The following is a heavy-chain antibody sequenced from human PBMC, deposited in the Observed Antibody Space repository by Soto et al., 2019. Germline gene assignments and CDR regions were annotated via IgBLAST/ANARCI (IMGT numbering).Heavy chain of an antibody. J-gene: IGHJ5*02. CDR1: GYSFTTSA. CDR3: ARSSSGGNWFDP. CDR2: INAANGYP. Sequence: QVQLLQSGAEVKKPGASVKVSCKASGYSFTTSAIHWVRQAPGQRFEWMGWINAANGYPKYSQKLQGRIHITSDTSASTAYMELNSLTSEATAVYYCARSSSGGNWFDPWGQGTLVTVSS. V-gene: IGHV1-3*01. D-gene: IGHD3-10*01.